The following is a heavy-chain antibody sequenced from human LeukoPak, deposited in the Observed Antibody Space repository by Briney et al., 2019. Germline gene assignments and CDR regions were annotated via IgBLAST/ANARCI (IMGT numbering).Heavy chain of an antibody. CDR1: GFTVSSNY. D-gene: IGHD2-15*01. J-gene: IGHJ4*02. Sequence: GGSLRLSCAASGFTVSSNYMSWVRQAPGKGLEWVSVIYSGGSTYYADSVKGRFTISRDNSKNTLYLQMNSLRAEDTAVYYCAKTKCSGGSCPTRYFDYWGQGTLVTVSS. CDR2: IYSGGST. V-gene: IGHV3-53*01. CDR3: AKTKCSGGSCPTRYFDY.